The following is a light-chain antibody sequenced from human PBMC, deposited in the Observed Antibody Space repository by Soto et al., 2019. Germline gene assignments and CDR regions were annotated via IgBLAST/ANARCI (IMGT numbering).Light chain of an antibody. V-gene: IGLV2-8*01. CDR3: SSFASSNAWV. CDR2: EVT. CDR1: SSDVGAYNY. Sequence: QSALTQPPSASGSPGQSVTISCTGTSSDVGAYNYVSWYQQHAGKAPKLVIYEVTKRPSGVPDRFSGPKSANPASLTVSGHQAEHEADYYRSSFASSNAWVFGGGTKLTVL. J-gene: IGLJ3*02.